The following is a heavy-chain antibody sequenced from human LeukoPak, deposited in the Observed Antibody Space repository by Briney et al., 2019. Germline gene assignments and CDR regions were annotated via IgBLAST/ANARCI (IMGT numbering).Heavy chain of an antibody. V-gene: IGHV1-2*02. CDR3: ASASRDGYNFNYFDY. CDR2: INPNSGGT. D-gene: IGHD5-24*01. Sequence: ASVKVSCKASGYTFTGYYMHWVRQAPGQGLEWMGWINPNSGGTNYAQKFQGRVTMTRDTSISTAYMELSRLRSDDTAVYYCASASRDGYNFNYFDYWGQGTLVTVSS. J-gene: IGHJ4*02. CDR1: GYTFTGYY.